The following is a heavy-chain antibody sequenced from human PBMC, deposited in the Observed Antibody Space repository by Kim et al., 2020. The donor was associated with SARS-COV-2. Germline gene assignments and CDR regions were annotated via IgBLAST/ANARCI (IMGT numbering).Heavy chain of an antibody. J-gene: IGHJ6*02. CDR2: IIPIFGTA. CDR1: GGTFSSYA. V-gene: IGHV1-69*13. D-gene: IGHD1-7*01. CDR3: AREVTGTTKGGMDV. Sequence: SVKVSCKASGGTFSSYAISWVRQAPGQGLEWMGGIIPIFGTANYAQKFQGRVTITADESTSTAYMELSSLRSEDTAVYYCAREVTGTTKGGMDVWGQGTTVTVSS.